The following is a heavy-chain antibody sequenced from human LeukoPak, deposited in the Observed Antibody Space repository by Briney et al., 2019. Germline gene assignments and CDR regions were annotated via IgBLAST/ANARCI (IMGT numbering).Heavy chain of an antibody. V-gene: IGHV3-74*01. CDR2: INADGSTA. CDR3: VVVVEPPDSDGFDV. CDR1: GFTFGNSW. Sequence: GGSLRLSCAASGFTFGNSWVHWVRQAPGKGLVWVSLINADGSTATYADSVKGRFTISRDNERNTLSLQMNSLTIEDTAVYYCVVVVEPPDSDGFDVWGQGTMITVSS. J-gene: IGHJ3*01. D-gene: IGHD1-14*01.